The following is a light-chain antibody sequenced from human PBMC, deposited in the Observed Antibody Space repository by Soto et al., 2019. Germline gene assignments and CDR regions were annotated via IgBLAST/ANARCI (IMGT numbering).Light chain of an antibody. CDR3: QQRSNWPQAT. Sequence: EIVLTQSPATLYLSPGERATLSCRASQSVSSYLAWYPQKPGQAPRLLIYEASNRANGIPARFSVSGSGTDLTLTVSSLETEDFAFYACQQRSNWPQATFCQGTRLEIK. J-gene: IGKJ5*01. CDR2: EAS. V-gene: IGKV3-11*01. CDR1: QSVSSY.